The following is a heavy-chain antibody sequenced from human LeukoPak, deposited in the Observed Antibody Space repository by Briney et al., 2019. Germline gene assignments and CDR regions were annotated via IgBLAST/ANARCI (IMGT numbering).Heavy chain of an antibody. CDR3: ARVYSSSWSGSYFDY. CDR1: GFTFGDHY. CDR2: TRNKANSYTT. J-gene: IGHJ4*02. D-gene: IGHD6-13*01. Sequence: GGSLRLSCAASGFTFGDHYMDWVHQAPGKGLEWVGRTRNKANSYTTEYAASVKGRFTISRDDSKNSLYLQMNSLKTEDTAVYYCARVYSSSWSGSYFDYWGQGTLVTVSS. V-gene: IGHV3-72*01.